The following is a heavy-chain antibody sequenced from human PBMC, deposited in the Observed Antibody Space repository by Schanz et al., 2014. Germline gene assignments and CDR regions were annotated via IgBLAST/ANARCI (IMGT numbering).Heavy chain of an antibody. CDR2: ISAYNGNT. Sequence: QVQLVQSGAEVKKPGASVKVSCKASGYTFTSYGISWVRQAPGQGLEWMGWISAYNGNTKYPQKLQGRVTMTTDTSTSTAYMALTDLRSDDTAVYYGARDAADFYDILTEEDYWGQGTLGTVSS. CDR3: ARDAADFYDILTEEDY. D-gene: IGHD3-9*01. V-gene: IGHV1-18*01. J-gene: IGHJ4*02. CDR1: GYTFTSYG.